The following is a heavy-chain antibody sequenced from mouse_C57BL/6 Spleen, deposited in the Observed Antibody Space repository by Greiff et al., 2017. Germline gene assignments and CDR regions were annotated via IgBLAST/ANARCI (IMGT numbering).Heavy chain of an antibody. J-gene: IGHJ4*01. CDR3: ARRANRAMDY. D-gene: IGHD1-1*01. Sequence: VQLQQSGPELVKPGASVKISCKASGYAFSSSWMNWVKQRPGQGLEWIGRIYPGDGDTNYNGKFKGKATLTADKSSSTAYMQLSSLTSEDSAVYFCARRANRAMDYWGQGTSVTVSS. CDR2: IYPGDGDT. V-gene: IGHV1-82*01. CDR1: GYAFSSSW.